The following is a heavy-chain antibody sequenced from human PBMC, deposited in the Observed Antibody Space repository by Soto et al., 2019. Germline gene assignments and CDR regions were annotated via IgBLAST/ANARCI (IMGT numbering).Heavy chain of an antibody. V-gene: IGHV3-74*01. CDR1: GLTFSSYW. Sequence: EVQLVESGGGLVQPGGSLRLSCAASGLTFSSYWTHWVRQAPGKGLVWVSRINTDGSSTTYADSVKGRFTISRDNTKNTLYLQMNSLRVEDTAVYYCARASGSNIHFDYWGQGTLVTVSS. CDR3: ARASGSNIHFDY. D-gene: IGHD1-26*01. J-gene: IGHJ4*02. CDR2: INTDGSST.